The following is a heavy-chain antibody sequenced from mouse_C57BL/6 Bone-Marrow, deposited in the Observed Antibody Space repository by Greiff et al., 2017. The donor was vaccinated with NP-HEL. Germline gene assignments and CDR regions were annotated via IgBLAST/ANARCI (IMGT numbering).Heavy chain of an antibody. D-gene: IGHD1-1*01. CDR2: ISSGGSYT. CDR3: ARHLSGSSYGNY. J-gene: IGHJ2*01. Sequence: EVQVVESGGDLVKPGGSLKLSCAASGFTFSSYGMSWVRQTPDKRLEWVATISSGGSYTYYPDSVKGRFTISRDNAKNTLYLQMSSLKSEDTAMYYCARHLSGSSYGNYWGQGTTLTVSS. CDR1: GFTFSSYG. V-gene: IGHV5-6*01.